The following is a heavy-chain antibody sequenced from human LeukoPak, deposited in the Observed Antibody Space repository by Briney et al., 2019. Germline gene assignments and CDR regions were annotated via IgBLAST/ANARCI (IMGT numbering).Heavy chain of an antibody. V-gene: IGHV3-23*01. Sequence: GGSLRLSCAASGFTFSSYAMSWVRQAPGKGLEWVSAISDSGGSTYYADSVKGRFTISRDNSKNTLYLQMNSLRAEDTAVYYCAKATLIQGIAAAGFGYWGQGTLVTVSS. CDR3: AKATLIQGIAAAGFGY. J-gene: IGHJ4*02. D-gene: IGHD6-13*01. CDR2: ISDSGGST. CDR1: GFTFSSYA.